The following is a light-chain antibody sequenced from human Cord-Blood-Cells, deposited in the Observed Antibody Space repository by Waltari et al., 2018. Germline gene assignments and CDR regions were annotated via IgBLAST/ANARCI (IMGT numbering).Light chain of an antibody. CDR3: SSYTSSSTLV. J-gene: IGLJ2*01. CDR2: DVS. V-gene: IGLV2-14*01. Sequence: QSALTQPASVSGSPGQSITISCTGTSSDVGGYNYVSWYQQHPGKAPKLMMYDVSNRPSGVSNHFSGSKSGNTASLTISGLQAEDEADYYCSSYTSSSTLVFGGGTKLTVL. CDR1: SSDVGGYNY.